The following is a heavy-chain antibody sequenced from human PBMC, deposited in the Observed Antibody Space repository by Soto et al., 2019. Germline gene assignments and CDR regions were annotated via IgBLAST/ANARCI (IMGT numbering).Heavy chain of an antibody. J-gene: IGHJ4*02. CDR3: ARESIQSAAGTAPISY. V-gene: IGHV4-4*07. CDR2: IYTSGST. Sequence: QVQLQESGPGLVKPSETLSLTSTVSGGSISSYYWSWIRQPAGKGLEWIGRIYTSGSTNYNPSLMSRVTMSVDTSNNQFSLKLSSVTAADTAVYYCARESIQSAAGTAPISYWGQGTLVTVSS. D-gene: IGHD6-13*01. CDR1: GGSISSYY.